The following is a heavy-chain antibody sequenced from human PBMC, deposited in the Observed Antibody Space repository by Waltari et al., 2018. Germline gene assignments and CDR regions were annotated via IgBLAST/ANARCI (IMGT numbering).Heavy chain of an antibody. CDR2: ISIRGVST. J-gene: IGHJ3*02. D-gene: IGHD6-13*01. CDR1: GFTFSSYA. V-gene: IGHV3-23*01. Sequence: EVQLLESGGGLVQPGGSLRLSCEASGFTFSSYAMSWVRQAPGKGLEWVSSISIRGVSTYYAYSVKGRFTISRDNSKNTLYLQSNSLRVEDTAIYYCAKDSGGGSMAFDIWGQGTMVTVSS. CDR3: AKDSGGGSMAFDI.